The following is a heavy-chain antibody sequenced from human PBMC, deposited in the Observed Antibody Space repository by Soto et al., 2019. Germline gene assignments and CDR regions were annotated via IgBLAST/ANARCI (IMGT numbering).Heavy chain of an antibody. CDR2: ISAYNGNT. CDR3: VRDPRRWDSSGWSGP. J-gene: IGHJ5*02. V-gene: IGHV1-18*01. D-gene: IGHD6-19*01. CDR1: GYTFTSYG. Sequence: ASVKVSCKASGYTFTSYGISWLRQSAGQGPEWMGWISAYNGNTNYAQKLQGRVTMTTDTSTSTAYMDLVSLGAGVTAVYECVRDPRRWDSSGWSGPWGQGTLVNVSS.